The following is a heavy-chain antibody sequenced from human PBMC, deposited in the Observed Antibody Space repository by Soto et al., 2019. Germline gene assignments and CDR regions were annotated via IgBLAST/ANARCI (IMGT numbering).Heavy chain of an antibody. V-gene: IGHV3-23*01. D-gene: IGHD3-10*01. J-gene: IGHJ4*02. CDR1: GFIFSNYG. CDR3: VKHMGLSGSGTYCHDY. Sequence: EVQLLESGGGVIQPGGSLRLSCAASGFIFSNYGMSWVRQAPETGLEWVSALTGSGSLTHYADSVKGRFTISRDNSKDTLYLQMGSLRAEDTAIYYCVKHMGLSGSGTYCHDYWGQGTLVTVSS. CDR2: LTGSGSLT.